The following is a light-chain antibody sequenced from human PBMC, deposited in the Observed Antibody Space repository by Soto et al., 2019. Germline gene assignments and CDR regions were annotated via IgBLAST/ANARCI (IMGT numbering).Light chain of an antibody. V-gene: IGKV1-5*01. CDR2: DAS. CDR3: QQYNSYRT. J-gene: IGKJ1*01. CDR1: QTISIW. Sequence: DIQMTQSPSTLSASVGDRVTITCRARQTISIWLAWYQQKPGKAPKLLIYDASILESGVPSRFSGSGSGTEFILTISILQPDYFVTYDCQQYNSYRTFGEETKVEIE.